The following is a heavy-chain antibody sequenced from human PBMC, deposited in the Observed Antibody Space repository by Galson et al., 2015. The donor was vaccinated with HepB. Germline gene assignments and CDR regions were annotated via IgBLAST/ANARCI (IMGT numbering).Heavy chain of an antibody. CDR2: IYSGGTT. J-gene: IGHJ6*02. D-gene: IGHD4-17*01. Sequence: SLRLSCAASGLTVRSNYMSWVRQAPGKGLEWVSVIYSGGTTYYADSVKGRFTISRDNSKNTLYLQMNSLRAEDTAVYYCARDAYLYGDSGMDVWGQGTTVTVSS. CDR1: GLTVRSNY. CDR3: ARDAYLYGDSGMDV. V-gene: IGHV3-53*01.